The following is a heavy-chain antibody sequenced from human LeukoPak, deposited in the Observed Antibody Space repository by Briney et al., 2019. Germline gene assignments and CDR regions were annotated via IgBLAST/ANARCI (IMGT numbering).Heavy chain of an antibody. J-gene: IGHJ3*02. D-gene: IGHD2-15*01. V-gene: IGHV4-59*08. CDR2: IYYSGST. CDR1: GGSINRYY. Sequence: PSETLSLTCTVSGGSINRYYWSWIRQPPGKGLKWIGYIYYSGSTNYNPSLKSRVTISVDASNNKFSLKLTSLTAADTAVYYCVRHLSAGRPAFDIWGQGTMVTVSS. CDR3: VRHLSAGRPAFDI.